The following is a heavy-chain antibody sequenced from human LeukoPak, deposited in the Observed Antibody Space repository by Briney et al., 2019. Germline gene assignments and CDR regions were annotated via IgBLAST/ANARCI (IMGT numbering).Heavy chain of an antibody. Sequence: GGSLRLSCAASGFTFSSYSMNWVRQAPGKGLEWVAFIRYDGSNKYYADSVKGRFTISRDNSKNTLYLQMNSLRAEDTAVYYCAKDLTGYCSSTSCYTGYWGQGTLVTVSS. CDR3: AKDLTGYCSSTSCYTGY. V-gene: IGHV3-30*02. J-gene: IGHJ4*02. D-gene: IGHD2-2*02. CDR1: GFTFSSYS. CDR2: IRYDGSNK.